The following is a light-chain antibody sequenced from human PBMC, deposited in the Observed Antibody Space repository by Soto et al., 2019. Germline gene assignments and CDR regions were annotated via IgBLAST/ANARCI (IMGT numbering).Light chain of an antibody. CDR2: KAS. CDR1: QSISSW. J-gene: IGKJ1*01. Sequence: DIQIAQSPSTLPASVGDRVTITCRASQSISSWLAWYQQKPGKAPKLLIYKASSLESGVPSRFSGSGSGTDFTLTISSLQPDDLATYYCQQYNSYSWTFGQGTKVEIK. CDR3: QQYNSYSWT. V-gene: IGKV1-5*03.